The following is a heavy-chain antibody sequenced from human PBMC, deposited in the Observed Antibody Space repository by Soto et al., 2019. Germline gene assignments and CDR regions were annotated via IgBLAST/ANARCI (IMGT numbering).Heavy chain of an antibody. CDR1: GFTFSSYG. V-gene: IGHV3-30*18. J-gene: IGHJ6*02. D-gene: IGHD6-13*01. CDR3: AKDFEVAAAGTYYYYGMDV. Sequence: HPXGSLRLSCAASGFTFSSYGMHWVRQAPGKGLDWVAVISYDGSNKYYADSVKGRFTISRDNSKNTLYLQMNSLRAEDTAVYYCAKDFEVAAAGTYYYYGMDVWGQGTTVTVSS. CDR2: ISYDGSNK.